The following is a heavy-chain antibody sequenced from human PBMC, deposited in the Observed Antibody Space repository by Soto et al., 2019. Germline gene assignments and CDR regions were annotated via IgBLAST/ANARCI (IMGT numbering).Heavy chain of an antibody. V-gene: IGHV3-23*01. Sequence: GWSLRLSCASSVFTFISYAMSWVRQAPGKGLEWVSAISGSGGSTYYADSVKGRFTISRDNSKNTLYLQMNSLRAEDTAVYYCAKDQRAAAGTFSGDYWGQGTLVTVSS. CDR3: AKDQRAAAGTFSGDY. J-gene: IGHJ4*02. D-gene: IGHD6-13*01. CDR1: VFTFISYA. CDR2: ISGSGGST.